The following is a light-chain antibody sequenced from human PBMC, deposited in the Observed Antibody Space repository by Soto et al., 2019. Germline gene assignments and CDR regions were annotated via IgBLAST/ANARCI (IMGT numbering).Light chain of an antibody. V-gene: IGKV3-15*01. CDR2: GAS. CDR1: QSITSN. J-gene: IGKJ1*01. Sequence: EIVMTQSPATLSVSPGERVTLSCRASQSITSNLAWYQQKPGQAPRLLIYGASTRATGIPARFSGSGSGTEFTLTISSLQSEDFAVYYCQQYNIWPRTFGQGTKVEIK. CDR3: QQYNIWPRT.